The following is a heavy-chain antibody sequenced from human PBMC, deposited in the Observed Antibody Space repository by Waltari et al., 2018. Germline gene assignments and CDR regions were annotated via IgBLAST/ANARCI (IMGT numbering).Heavy chain of an antibody. Sequence: QVQLVQSGAEVKTSGASVKVSCKASGYTFPAFFIHWLRQAPGQGLEWMGRINPNSGDTSYAQRFQGRVTMTGDTSITTAYMELTGLRSDDTAIYYCARSGGGTTTFGVAEWGQGSLVTVSS. J-gene: IGHJ4*02. CDR3: ARSGGGTTTFGVAE. CDR1: GYTFPAFF. D-gene: IGHD3-3*01. V-gene: IGHV1-2*06. CDR2: INPNSGDT.